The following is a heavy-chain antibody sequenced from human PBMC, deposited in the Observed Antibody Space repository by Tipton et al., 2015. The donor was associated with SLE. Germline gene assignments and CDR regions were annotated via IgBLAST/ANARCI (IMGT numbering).Heavy chain of an antibody. D-gene: IGHD3-10*01. V-gene: IGHV3-73*01. CDR2: IRSKANSYAT. J-gene: IGHJ4*02. CDR3: AKENHYGSGSYHFDY. CDR1: GFTFSGSA. Sequence: SLRLSCAASGFTFSGSAMHWVRQASGKGLEWVGRIRSKANSYATAYAASVKGRFTISRDDSKNTAYLQMNSLRAEDTAVYYCAKENHYGSGSYHFDYWGQGTLVTVSS.